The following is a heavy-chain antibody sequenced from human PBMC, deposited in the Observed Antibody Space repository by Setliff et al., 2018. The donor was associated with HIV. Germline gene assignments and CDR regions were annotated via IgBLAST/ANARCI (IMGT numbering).Heavy chain of an antibody. D-gene: IGHD2-21*02. CDR1: GGSIRSSSSY. J-gene: IGHJ1*01. CDR2: IYYRGST. Sequence: SETLSLTCTVSGGSIRSSSSYWGWIRQPPGKGLEWIGIIYYRGSTYYNPSLKSRLTISVDTSKNHFSLKLTSVTAADTAVYYCARQYGAVKSVVTVVAKYFPHWGQGTLVTVSS. V-gene: IGHV4-39*01. CDR3: ARQYGAVKSVVTVVAKYFPH.